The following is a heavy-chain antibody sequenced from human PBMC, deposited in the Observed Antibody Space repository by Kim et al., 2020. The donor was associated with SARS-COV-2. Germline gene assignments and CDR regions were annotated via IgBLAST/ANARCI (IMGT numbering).Heavy chain of an antibody. CDR1: GFTVSSNY. J-gene: IGHJ1*01. CDR2: IYSGGST. Sequence: GGSLRLSCAASGFTVSSNYMSWVRQAPGKGLEWVSVIYSGGSTYYADSVKGRFTISRDNSKNTLYLQMNSLRAEDTAVYYCAREGRDGRAEYFQHWGQGTLVTVSS. V-gene: IGHV3-53*01. CDR3: AREGRDGRAEYFQH.